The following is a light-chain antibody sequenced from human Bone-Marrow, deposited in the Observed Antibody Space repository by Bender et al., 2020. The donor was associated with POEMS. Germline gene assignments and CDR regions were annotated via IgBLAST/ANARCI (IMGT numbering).Light chain of an antibody. CDR2: EDY. CDR3: QSYDSTSWV. J-gene: IGLJ3*02. V-gene: IGLV6-57*03. Sequence: NFMMTQPHSVSESPGKTVTISCTRSSGSIASRYVQWYQQRPGSAPTIVIYEDYQRPSGVPDRFSGSIDTSSNSASLTISELRAEDEADYYCQSYDSTSWVFGSGTKLTVL. CDR1: SGSIASRY.